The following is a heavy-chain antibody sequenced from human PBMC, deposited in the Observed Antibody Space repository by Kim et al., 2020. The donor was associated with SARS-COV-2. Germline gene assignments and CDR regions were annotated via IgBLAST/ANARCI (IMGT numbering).Heavy chain of an antibody. Sequence: ASVKVSCKASGYTFTGYYMHWVRQAPGQGLEWMGWINPNSGGTNYAQKFQGRVTMTRDTSISTAYMELSRLRSDDTAVYYCAREGGRYYDFWSGYSRRYYGMDVWGQGTTVTVSS. V-gene: IGHV1-2*02. CDR2: INPNSGGT. CDR1: GYTFTGYY. CDR3: AREGGRYYDFWSGYSRRYYGMDV. J-gene: IGHJ6*02. D-gene: IGHD3-3*01.